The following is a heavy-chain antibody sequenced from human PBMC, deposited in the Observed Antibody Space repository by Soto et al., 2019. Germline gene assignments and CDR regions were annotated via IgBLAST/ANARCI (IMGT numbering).Heavy chain of an antibody. V-gene: IGHV3-9*01. D-gene: IGHD3-10*01. CDR2: ISWNSVSI. CDR3: AKDMENGYNPYYYYGMDV. Sequence: EVQLVESGGDLVQPGRSLRLSCAASGFNFNDYGMHWVRQAPGKGLEWVSSISWNSVSIGYADSVKGRCTISRDNAKNSLNLQMNSLRAEDTALYYCAKDMENGYNPYYYYGMDVWGQGTTVTVSS. CDR1: GFNFNDYG. J-gene: IGHJ6*02.